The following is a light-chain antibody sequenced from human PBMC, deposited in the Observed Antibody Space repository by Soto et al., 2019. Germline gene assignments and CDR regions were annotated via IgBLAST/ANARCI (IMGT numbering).Light chain of an antibody. CDR2: AAS. V-gene: IGKV1-39*01. Sequence: DIQMTQSPSSLSASVGGRVTITCRASQNIGNFLHWYQQKPGKAPKLLIFAASSLQSGVPSRLSGSGSGTDFTLTISNLQPEDFATYSCQQSYSAPYTFGQGTKVEI. CDR1: QNIGNF. J-gene: IGKJ2*01. CDR3: QQSYSAPYT.